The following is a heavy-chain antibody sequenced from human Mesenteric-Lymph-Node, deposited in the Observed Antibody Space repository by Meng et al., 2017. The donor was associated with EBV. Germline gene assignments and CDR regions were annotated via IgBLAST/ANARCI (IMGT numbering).Heavy chain of an antibody. CDR2: IHYRGDT. J-gene: IGHJ4*02. CDR1: GGSSAGGSY. V-gene: IGHV4-30-4*01. CDR3: ARRSGSYYGYFDY. D-gene: IGHD1-26*01. Sequence: DPVPRPGNPSHTVSPTSAVSGGSSAGGSYWSWVRQPPGNGLEWIAFIHYRGDTYYNPSLKSRLTISLDTSKDQFSLRLRSVTAADTAVYYCARRSGSYYGYFDYWGQGTLVTVSS.